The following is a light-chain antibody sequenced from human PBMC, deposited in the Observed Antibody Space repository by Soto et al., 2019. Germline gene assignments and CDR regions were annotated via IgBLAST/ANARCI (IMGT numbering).Light chain of an antibody. J-gene: IGLJ2*01. V-gene: IGLV2-14*03. CDR1: SSDVGSYDY. Sequence: QSALTQPASVSGSPGPSITISCTGSSSDVGSYDYVSWYQQHTGKAPKLIIYEVRSRPSGISNRFSGSKSGNTAALTISGIQTEDEADYYCTSYTTSTTVLFGGGPKLTVL. CDR2: EVR. CDR3: TSYTTSTTVL.